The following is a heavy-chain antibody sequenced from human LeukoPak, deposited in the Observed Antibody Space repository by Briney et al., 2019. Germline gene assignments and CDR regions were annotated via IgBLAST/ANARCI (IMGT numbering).Heavy chain of an antibody. CDR1: RFTFSSYW. CDR2: INSDGSST. CDR3: ARYYYDSSGYSYYFDY. D-gene: IGHD3-22*01. J-gene: IGHJ4*02. Sequence: GGSLRLSCAASRFTFSSYWMHWVRQAPGKGLVWVSRINSDGSSTSYADSVKGRFTISRDNAKNTLYLQMNSLRAEDTAVYYCARYYYDSSGYSYYFDYWGQGTLVTVSS. V-gene: IGHV3-74*01.